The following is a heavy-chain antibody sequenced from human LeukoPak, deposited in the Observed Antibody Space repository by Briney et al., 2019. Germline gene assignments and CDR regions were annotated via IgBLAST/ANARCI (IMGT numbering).Heavy chain of an antibody. V-gene: IGHV3-74*01. D-gene: IGHD2-15*01. Sequence: GGSLRLSCAASGFTFSSYWMHWVRHAPGKGLVWVSRINSDGSSTSYADSVKGRFTISRDNAKNTLYLQMNSLRAEDTAVYYCARVLDTLPDAFDIWGQGTMVTVSS. CDR1: GFTFSSYW. CDR3: ARVLDTLPDAFDI. J-gene: IGHJ3*02. CDR2: INSDGSST.